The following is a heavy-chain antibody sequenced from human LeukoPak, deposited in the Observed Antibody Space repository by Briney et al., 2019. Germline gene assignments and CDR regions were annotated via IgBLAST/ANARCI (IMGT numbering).Heavy chain of an antibody. J-gene: IGHJ3*02. CDR2: ISSSGSTI. V-gene: IGHV3-48*03. D-gene: IGHD6-19*01. CDR1: GFTFSSYE. Sequence: PGGSLRLSCTASGFTFSSYEMNWVRQAPGKGLEWVSYISSSGSTIYYADSVKGRFTISRDNAKNSLYPQMNSLRAEDTAVYYCARGHSSGWYDAFDIWGQGTMVTVSS. CDR3: ARGHSSGWYDAFDI.